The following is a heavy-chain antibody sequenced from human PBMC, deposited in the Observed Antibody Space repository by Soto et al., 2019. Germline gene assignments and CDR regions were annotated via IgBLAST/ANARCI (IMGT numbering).Heavy chain of an antibody. D-gene: IGHD3-3*01. CDR3: AKDPYDFWSGYSLYYFDY. V-gene: IGHV3-23*01. CDR1: GFTFSSYA. CDR2: ISGSGGST. J-gene: IGHJ4*02. Sequence: GGSLRLSCAASGFTFSSYAMSWVRQAPGKGLEWVSAISGSGGSTYYADSVKGRFTISRDNSKNTLYLQMNSLRAEDTAVYYCAKDPYDFWSGYSLYYFDYWGQGTLVTVS.